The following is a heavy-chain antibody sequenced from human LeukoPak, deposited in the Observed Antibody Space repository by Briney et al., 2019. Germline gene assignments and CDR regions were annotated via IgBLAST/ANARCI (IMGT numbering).Heavy chain of an antibody. CDR1: GFTFSSYA. D-gene: IGHD3-22*01. Sequence: GGSLRLSCAASGFTFSSYAMSWVRQAPGKGLEWVSAISGSGGSTYYADSVKGRFTISRGNSKNTLYLQMNSLRAEDTAVYYCAKGPMIVVSYFDYWGQGTLVTVSS. CDR3: AKGPMIVVSYFDY. CDR2: ISGSGGST. V-gene: IGHV3-23*01. J-gene: IGHJ4*02.